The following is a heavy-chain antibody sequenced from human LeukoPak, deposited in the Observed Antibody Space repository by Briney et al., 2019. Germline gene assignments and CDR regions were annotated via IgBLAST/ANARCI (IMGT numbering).Heavy chain of an antibody. CDR1: GASISSFY. Sequence: PSETLSLTCTISGASISSFYWSWIRQPPGKGLEWIGCINYSGSTNYNPSLKSRVTISIDTSKNQMSLKLRSVIAADTAVYYCARDPSGYHIDAFDIWGQGTMVTVSS. CDR3: ARDPSGYHIDAFDI. V-gene: IGHV4-59*01. J-gene: IGHJ3*02. CDR2: INYSGST. D-gene: IGHD3-3*01.